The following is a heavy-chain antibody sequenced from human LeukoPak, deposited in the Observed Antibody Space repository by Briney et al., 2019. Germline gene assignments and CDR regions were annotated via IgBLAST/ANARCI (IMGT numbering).Heavy chain of an antibody. CDR2: INWNGGSP. J-gene: IGHJ4*02. Sequence: SGGSLRLSCAASGFIFDDYGMSWVRQAPGKGLEWVSGINWNGGSPGYADSVKGRFTISRDNAKNSLYLQMHSLRAEDTTLYYCARVDAISHTNWGFGGHSNNFDFWGQGTLVTVSS. D-gene: IGHD7-27*01. V-gene: IGHV3-20*04. CDR1: GFIFDDYG. CDR3: ARVDAISHTNWGFGGHSNNFDF.